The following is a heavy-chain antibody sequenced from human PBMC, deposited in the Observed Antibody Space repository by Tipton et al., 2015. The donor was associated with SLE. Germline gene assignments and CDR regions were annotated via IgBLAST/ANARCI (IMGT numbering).Heavy chain of an antibody. Sequence: TLSLTCTVSGGSIGSSGYYWSWIRQPPGKGLEWIGEINHSGSTNYNPSLKSRVTISVDTSKNQFSLKLSSVTAADTAVYYCAREGGVAVAGSWGQGTLVTVSS. CDR3: AREGGVAVAGS. D-gene: IGHD6-19*01. CDR2: INHSGST. J-gene: IGHJ4*02. CDR1: GGSIGSSGYY. V-gene: IGHV4-39*07.